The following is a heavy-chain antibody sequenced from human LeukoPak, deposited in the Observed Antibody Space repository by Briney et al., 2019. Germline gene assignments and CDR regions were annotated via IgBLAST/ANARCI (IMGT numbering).Heavy chain of an antibody. D-gene: IGHD5-24*01. CDR1: GFTFSNYE. Sequence: GGSLRLSCAASGFTFSNYEVNWVRQAPGKGLEWVSYISSSGSTIYYADSVKGRFTISRDNSKNTLYLQMNSLRAEDTAVYYCAKGQGWRDYWGQGTLVTVSS. J-gene: IGHJ4*02. V-gene: IGHV3-48*03. CDR3: AKGQGWRDY. CDR2: ISSSGSTI.